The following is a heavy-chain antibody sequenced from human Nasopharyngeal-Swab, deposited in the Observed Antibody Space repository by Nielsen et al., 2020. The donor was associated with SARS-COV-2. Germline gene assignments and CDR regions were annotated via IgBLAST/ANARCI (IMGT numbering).Heavy chain of an antibody. CDR2: IYYSGST. CDR3: ARARITMIVVVDAFDI. V-gene: IGHV4-31*03. D-gene: IGHD3-22*01. J-gene: IGHJ3*02. CDR1: GGSISSGGYY. Sequence: SETLSLTCTVSGGSISSGGYYWSWIRQHPGKGLGWIGYIYYSGSTYYNPSLKSRVTISVDTSKNQFSLKLSSVTAADTAVYYCARARITMIVVVDAFDIWGQGTMVTVSS.